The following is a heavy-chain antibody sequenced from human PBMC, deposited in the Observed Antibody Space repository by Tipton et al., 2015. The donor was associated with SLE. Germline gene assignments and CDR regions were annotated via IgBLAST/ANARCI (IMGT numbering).Heavy chain of an antibody. CDR2: IRYDASHS. CDR3: ARDPDYGDFLGFDL. V-gene: IGHV3-33*01. Sequence: RSLRLSCLASGFSFSTYGIHWVRQAPGKGLEWVAFIRYDASHSYYADSVKGRFTVSRDKSQNTVYLQMDSLRAEDTAVYYCARDPDYGDFLGFDLWGRGTLVTVSS. D-gene: IGHD4-17*01. CDR1: GFSFSTYG. J-gene: IGHJ2*01.